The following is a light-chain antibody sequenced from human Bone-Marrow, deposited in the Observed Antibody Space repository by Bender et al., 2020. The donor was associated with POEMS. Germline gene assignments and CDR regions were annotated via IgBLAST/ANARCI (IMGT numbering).Light chain of an antibody. CDR1: SRDVGSYNL. J-gene: IGLJ3*02. CDR2: EVS. Sequence: QSALTQPRSVSGSPGQSVTISCTGTSRDVGSYNLVSWYQQHPGKAPKLMIYEVSKRPSGVSNRFSGSKSGNTASLTISGLQAEDEADYYCSSYTSSSTWVFGGGTKLTVL. V-gene: IGLV2-14*02. CDR3: SSYTSSSTWV.